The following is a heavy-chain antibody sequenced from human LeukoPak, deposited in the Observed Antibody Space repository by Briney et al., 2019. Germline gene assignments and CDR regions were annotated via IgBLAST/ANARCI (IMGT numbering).Heavy chain of an antibody. Sequence: PGGSLRLSCAAPGFTLSSYSMNWVRQAPGKGLEWVSSISSSSSYIYYADSVKGRFTISRDNAKNSLYLQMNSLRAEDTAMYYCARLYCSSTSCHFDYWGQGTLVTVSS. CDR1: GFTLSSYS. CDR3: ARLYCSSTSCHFDY. V-gene: IGHV3-21*01. J-gene: IGHJ4*02. CDR2: ISSSSSYI. D-gene: IGHD2-2*01.